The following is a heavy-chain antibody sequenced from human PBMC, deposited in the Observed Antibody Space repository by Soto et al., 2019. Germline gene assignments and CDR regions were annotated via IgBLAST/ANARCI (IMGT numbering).Heavy chain of an antibody. CDR1: GYTFTGYY. J-gene: IGHJ6*02. CDR3: ARDWAVAGGDYYYYGMDV. CDR2: INPNSGGT. V-gene: IGHV1-2*02. D-gene: IGHD6-19*01. Sequence: GASVKVSCKASGYTFTGYYMHWVRQAPGQGLEWMGWINPNSGGTNYAQKFQGRVTMTRDTSISTAYMELSRLRSDDTAVYYCARDWAVAGGDYYYYGMDVCGQGTTVTVSS.